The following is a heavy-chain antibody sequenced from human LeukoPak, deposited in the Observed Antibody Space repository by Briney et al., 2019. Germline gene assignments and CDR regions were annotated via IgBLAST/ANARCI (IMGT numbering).Heavy chain of an antibody. CDR1: GGSISSSSYY. D-gene: IGHD3-22*01. Sequence: SETLSLTCTVSGGSISSSSYYWGWIRQPPGKGLQWIGYIYFRGTTNYNPSFKSRVTISVDTSKNQFSLRLSSVTAADTAVYYCARDRFYDNTGFRRLDFWGQGVLVTVSS. CDR2: IYFRGTT. V-gene: IGHV4-61*01. CDR3: ARDRFYDNTGFRRLDF. J-gene: IGHJ4*02.